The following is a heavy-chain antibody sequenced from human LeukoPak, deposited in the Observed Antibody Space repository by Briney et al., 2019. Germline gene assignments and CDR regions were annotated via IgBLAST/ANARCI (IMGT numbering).Heavy chain of an antibody. D-gene: IGHD4-23*01. J-gene: IGHJ6*02. V-gene: IGHV5-51*01. CDR3: ARLPLDYGGNPPYYYYGMDV. CDR1: GYSFTSYW. Sequence: GESLKISCKGSGYSFTSYWIGWVRQMPGKGLEWMGIIYPGDSDTRYSPSFQGQVTISADKSISTAYLQWSSLKASDTAMYYCARLPLDYGGNPPYYYYGMDVWAQGTTVTVSS. CDR2: IYPGDSDT.